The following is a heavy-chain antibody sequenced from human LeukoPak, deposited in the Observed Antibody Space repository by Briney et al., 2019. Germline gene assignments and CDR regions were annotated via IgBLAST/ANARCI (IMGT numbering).Heavy chain of an antibody. CDR1: GFSFNNYA. CDR2: ISYDGGDK. Sequence: GKSLRLSCAASGFSFNNYAMYWVRQAPGKGLEWVALISYDGGDKYYAESMKGRITISRGNAENSLYLQMNSLRAEDTAVYYCARDRIVGATYYSYMDVWGKGTTVTVSS. CDR3: ARDRIVGATYYSYMDV. J-gene: IGHJ6*03. D-gene: IGHD1-26*01. V-gene: IGHV3-30*03.